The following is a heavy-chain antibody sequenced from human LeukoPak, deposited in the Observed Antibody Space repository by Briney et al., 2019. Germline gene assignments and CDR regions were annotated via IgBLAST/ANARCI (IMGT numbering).Heavy chain of an antibody. J-gene: IGHJ4*02. CDR2: INHSGST. CDR1: GGSFSGYY. D-gene: IGHD3-3*01. CDR3: ASDPYYDFWSGYDTGRVFHY. V-gene: IGHV4-34*01. Sequence: SETLSLTCAVYGGSFSGYYWSWIRQPPGKGLEWIGEINHSGSTNYNPSLKRRVTISVDTSKNQFSLKLSSVTAADTAVYYCASDPYYDFWSGYDTGRVFHYWGQGTLVTVSS.